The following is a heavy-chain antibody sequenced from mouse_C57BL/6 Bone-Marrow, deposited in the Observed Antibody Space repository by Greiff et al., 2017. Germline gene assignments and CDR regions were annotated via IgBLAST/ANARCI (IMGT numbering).Heavy chain of an antibody. V-gene: IGHV1-81*01. CDR2: IYPRSGNT. Sequence: VQLQQSGAELARPGASVKLSCKASGYTFTSYGISWVKQRTGQGLEWIGEIYPRSGNTYYNEKFKGKATLTADKSSSTAYMELRSLTSADSAVYFCARERIMVYDGPCAYWGQGTLVTVSA. CDR1: GYTFTSYG. D-gene: IGHD1-2*01. J-gene: IGHJ3*01. CDR3: ARERIMVYDGPCAY.